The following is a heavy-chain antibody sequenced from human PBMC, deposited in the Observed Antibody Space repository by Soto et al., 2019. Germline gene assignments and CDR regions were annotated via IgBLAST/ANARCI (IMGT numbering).Heavy chain of an antibody. V-gene: IGHV3-30*18. CDR3: AKEPFYGDYVTYFGY. CDR2: ISYDGSNK. Sequence: GGSLRLSCAASGFTFSSYGMHWVRQAPGKGLEWVAVISYDGSNKYYADSVKGRFTISRDNSKNTLYLQMNSLRAEDTAVYYCAKEPFYGDYVTYFGYWGQGTLVTVSS. J-gene: IGHJ4*02. D-gene: IGHD4-17*01. CDR1: GFTFSSYG.